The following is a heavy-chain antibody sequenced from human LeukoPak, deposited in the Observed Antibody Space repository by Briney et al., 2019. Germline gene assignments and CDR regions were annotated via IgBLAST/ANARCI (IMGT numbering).Heavy chain of an antibody. D-gene: IGHD1-20*01. V-gene: IGHV4-59*01. CDR2: IYYSGST. Sequence: SETLSLTCTVSGGSLSSYYWSWIRQPPGKGLEWIGYIYYSGSTNYNPSLKSRVTISVDTSKNQFSLKLSSVTAADTAVYYCARVCNWNDGWFDPWGQGTLVTVSS. CDR1: GGSLSSYY. J-gene: IGHJ5*02. CDR3: ARVCNWNDGWFDP.